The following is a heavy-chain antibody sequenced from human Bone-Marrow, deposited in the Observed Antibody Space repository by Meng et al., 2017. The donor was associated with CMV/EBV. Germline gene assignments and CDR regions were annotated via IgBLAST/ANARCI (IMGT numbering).Heavy chain of an antibody. CDR3: TRSTIFGVVILRYFDY. CDR2: IRSKADGGTT. V-gene: IGHV3-71*01. J-gene: IGHJ4*02. Sequence: GESLKISCAGSGFIVSSDYMSWVRQAPGKGLEWVGFIRSKADGGTTEYAASVKGRFTISRDDSKSIAYLQMNSLKTEDTAVYYCTRSTIFGVVILRYFDYWGQGTLVTVYS. D-gene: IGHD3-3*01. CDR1: GFIVSSDY.